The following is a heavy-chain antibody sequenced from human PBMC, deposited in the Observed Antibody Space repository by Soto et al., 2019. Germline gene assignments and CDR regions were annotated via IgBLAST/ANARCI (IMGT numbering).Heavy chain of an antibody. CDR3: ARGEGVRDGGMDV. V-gene: IGHV4-34*01. D-gene: IGHD3-22*01. Sequence: PSETLSLTCAVYGGSFSGYYWSWIRQPPGKGLEWIGEINHSGSTNYNPSLKSRVTISVDTSKNQFSLKLSSVTAADTAVYYCARGEGVRDGGMDVWGQGTTVTVSS. CDR1: GGSFSGYY. CDR2: INHSGST. J-gene: IGHJ6*02.